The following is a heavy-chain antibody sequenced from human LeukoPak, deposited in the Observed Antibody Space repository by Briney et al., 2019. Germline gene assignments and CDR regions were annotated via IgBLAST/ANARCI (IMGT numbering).Heavy chain of an antibody. J-gene: IGHJ4*02. Sequence: HPGGSLRLSCAASGFTFSNYAMSWVRQAPGKGLEWVSGISGTSGTINYAAPVKGRFTISRDNSKNTLYLQMNSLTVADMVVYYSVKRLGNPRAFDYWGQGTLVTVSS. V-gene: IGHV3-23*01. CDR2: ISGTSGTI. CDR1: GFTFSNYA. CDR3: VKRLGNPRAFDY. D-gene: IGHD4-23*01.